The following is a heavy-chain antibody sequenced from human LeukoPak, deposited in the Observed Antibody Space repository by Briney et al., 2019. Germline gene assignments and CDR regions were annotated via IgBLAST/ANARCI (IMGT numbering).Heavy chain of an antibody. Sequence: GGSLRLSCAGSGFTLSNYGMSWVRQAPGKGLEWVSSISGSGFNTFYSDSVKGRFTISRDNPKNTLYLQMNSLRAEDTAVYYCVRGGGYSYGPGDHWGQGTLVTVSS. CDR3: VRGGGYSYGPGDH. J-gene: IGHJ4*02. V-gene: IGHV3-23*01. CDR2: ISGSGFNT. CDR1: GFTLSNYG. D-gene: IGHD5-18*01.